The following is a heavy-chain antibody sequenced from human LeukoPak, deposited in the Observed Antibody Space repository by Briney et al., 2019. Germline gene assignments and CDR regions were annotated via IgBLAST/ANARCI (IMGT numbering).Heavy chain of an antibody. CDR3: ARGGVSVGILFDY. J-gene: IGHJ4*02. V-gene: IGHV4-34*01. CDR2: INHSGST. D-gene: IGHD5-18*01. Sequence: PSETLSLTCAVYGGSFSGYYWSWIRQPPGKGLEWIGEINHSGSTNYNPSLKSRVTISVDTSKNQFSLKLSSVTAADTAVYYCARGGVSVGILFDYWGQGTLVTVSS. CDR1: GGSFSGYY.